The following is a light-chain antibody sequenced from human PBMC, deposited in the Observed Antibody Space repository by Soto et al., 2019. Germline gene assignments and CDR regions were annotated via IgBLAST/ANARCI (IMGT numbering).Light chain of an antibody. CDR2: DVN. J-gene: IGLJ1*01. Sequence: QSALTQPASVSGSPGQSITISCTGTSSDVGAYNYVSWYQQHPGKAPKLMIFDVNNRPSGIPNRFSGSKSGNTASLTISGLQAEDEADYYCCSYTRSTTYVFGTGTKLTVL. CDR1: SSDVGAYNY. CDR3: CSYTRSTTYV. V-gene: IGLV2-14*01.